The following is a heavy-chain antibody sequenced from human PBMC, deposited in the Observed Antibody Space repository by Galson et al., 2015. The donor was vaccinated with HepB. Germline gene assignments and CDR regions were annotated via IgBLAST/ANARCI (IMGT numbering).Heavy chain of an antibody. V-gene: IGHV4-34*01. D-gene: IGHD3-3*01. J-gene: IGHJ6*01. Sequence: SETLSLTCAVFGGSFSTYHWTWIRQPPGKGLEWIGEITQSGSTHSNPSLKSRVTISMDTSKNQFSLKVRSVTAADTAVYYCARGKGRQALLDYHYYGMDVWGQGTTVSVSS. CDR2: ITQSGST. CDR1: GGSFSTYH. CDR3: ARGKGRQALLDYHYYGMDV.